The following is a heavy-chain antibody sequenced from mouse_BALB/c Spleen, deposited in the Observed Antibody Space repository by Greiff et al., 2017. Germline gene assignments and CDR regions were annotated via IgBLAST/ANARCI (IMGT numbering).Heavy chain of an antibody. D-gene: IGHD2-14*01. Sequence: DVKLVESGGSLVKPGGSLKLSCAASGFTFSSYAMSWVRQSPEKRLEWVAEISSGGSYTYYPDTVTGRFTISRDNAKNTLYLEMSSLRSEDTAMYYCARRYDGDYAMDYWGQGTSVTVSS. CDR2: ISSGGSYT. J-gene: IGHJ4*01. CDR1: GFTFSSYA. V-gene: IGHV5-9-4*01. CDR3: ARRYDGDYAMDY.